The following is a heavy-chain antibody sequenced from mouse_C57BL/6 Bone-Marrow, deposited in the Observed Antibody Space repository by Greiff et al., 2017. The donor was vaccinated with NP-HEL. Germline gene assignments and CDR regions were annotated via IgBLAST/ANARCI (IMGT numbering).Heavy chain of an antibody. V-gene: IGHV7-1*01. J-gene: IGHJ4*01. D-gene: IGHD2-4*01. Sequence: EVKVVESGGGLVQSGRSLRLSCATSGFTFSDFYMEWVRQAPGKGLEWIAASRNKANDYTTEYSASVKGRFIVSRDTSQSILYLQMNALRAEDTAIYYCARVSYDYDVTGGAMDYWGQGTSVTVSS. CDR2: SRNKANDYTT. CDR1: GFTFSDFY. CDR3: ARVSYDYDVTGGAMDY.